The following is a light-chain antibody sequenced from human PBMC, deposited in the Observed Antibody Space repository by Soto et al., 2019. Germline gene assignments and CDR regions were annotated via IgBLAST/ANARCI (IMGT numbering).Light chain of an antibody. CDR1: KSVGSF. J-gene: IGKJ5*01. Sequence: EIVLTQSPATLSLSPGERATLSCRASKSVGSFLAWYQQKPGQAPRLLIYDTSIRATGIPARFSGSGSGTDFTLTISSLEPEDFAVYNCQQRNSWPPTFTFGQGTLLEI. CDR2: DTS. CDR3: QQRNSWPPTFT. V-gene: IGKV3-11*01.